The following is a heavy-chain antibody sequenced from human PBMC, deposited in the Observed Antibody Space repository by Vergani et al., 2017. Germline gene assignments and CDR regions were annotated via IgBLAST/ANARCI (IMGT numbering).Heavy chain of an antibody. CDR1: GFTFNHYA. V-gene: IGHV3-23*01. CDR2: ISGSGGST. CDR3: TKANPRYSGYDYLYYYHAMDV. J-gene: IGHJ6*02. D-gene: IGHD5-12*01. Sequence: EVQLLESGGDLVQPGGSLRLSCAASGFTFNHYAMNWVRQAPGKGLEWVPGISGSGGSTYYAGSVKGRFTISRDSSKNTLYLQMNSLSAGDTAVYYCTKANPRYSGYDYLYYYHAMDVWGQGTTVTVSS.